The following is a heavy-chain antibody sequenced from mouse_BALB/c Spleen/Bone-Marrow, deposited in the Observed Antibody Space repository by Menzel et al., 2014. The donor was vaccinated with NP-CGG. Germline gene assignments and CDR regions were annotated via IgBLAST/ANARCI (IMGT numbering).Heavy chain of an antibody. D-gene: IGHD4-1*01. Sequence: EVQLQQSGGDLVKPGGSLELSCAASGFTFNTYGMSWLRQTPDKRLEWVATISSGGGYTYYPDSVKGRFTISRDNANNTLYLQMSSLKSEDTAMYYCTRQRNWDHYAMDYWGQGTSVTVSS. CDR2: ISSGGGYT. V-gene: IGHV5-6*01. CDR3: TRQRNWDHYAMDY. J-gene: IGHJ4*01. CDR1: GFTFNTYG.